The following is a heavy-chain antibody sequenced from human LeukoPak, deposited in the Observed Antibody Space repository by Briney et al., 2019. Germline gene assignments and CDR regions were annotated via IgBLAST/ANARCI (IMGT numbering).Heavy chain of an antibody. CDR2: VYNSGDT. J-gene: IGHJ2*01. Sequence: SETLSLTCTVSGGSTSSDYWSWIRQSPGKGLEWVGYVYNSGDTGKNPSLKSRVTILLDTSKNQCSLKLTSVSAADTAVYYCARLKLGAYFDLWGRGTLVTISS. V-gene: IGHV4-59*08. CDR3: ARLKLGAYFDL. D-gene: IGHD3-16*01. CDR1: GGSTSSDY.